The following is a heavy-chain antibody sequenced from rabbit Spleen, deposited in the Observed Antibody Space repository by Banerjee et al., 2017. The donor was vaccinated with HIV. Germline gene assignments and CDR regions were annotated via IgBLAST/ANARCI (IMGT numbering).Heavy chain of an antibody. CDR2: IDPFFGTT. CDR1: GFDFSSYY. Sequence: QSLKESGGGLVQPGGSLKLSCKGSGFDFSSYYMSWVRQAPGKGLEWIGYIDPFFGTTYFASWVNGRFTISSDNAQNTVFLQLNSLTVADTATYFCARGLDLWGPGTLVTVS. V-gene: IGHV1S7*01. J-gene: IGHJ4*01. CDR3: ARGLDL.